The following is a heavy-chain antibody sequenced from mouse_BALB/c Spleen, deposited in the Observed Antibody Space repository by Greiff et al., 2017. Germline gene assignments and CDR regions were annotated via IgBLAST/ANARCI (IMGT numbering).Heavy chain of an antibody. V-gene: IGHV5-6*02. J-gene: IGHJ4*01. CDR1: GFTFSSYG. CDR2: ISSGGSYT. Sequence: EVKLMESGGDLVKPGGSLKLSCAASGFTFSSYGMSWVRQTPDKRLEWVATISSGGSYTYYPDSVKGRFTISRDNAKNTLYLQMSSLKSEDTAMYYCARRRDYWGQGTSVTVSS. CDR3: ARRRDY.